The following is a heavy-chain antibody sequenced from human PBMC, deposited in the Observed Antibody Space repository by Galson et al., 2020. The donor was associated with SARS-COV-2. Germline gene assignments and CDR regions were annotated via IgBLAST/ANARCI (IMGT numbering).Heavy chain of an antibody. CDR2: INRDGSST. CDR3: ARDRGSGWLLGDY. CDR1: RFTFSSYW. Sequence: GESLKISCAASRFTFSSYWMHWVRQAPGEGLVWVSRINRDGSSTTYADSVKGRFTISRDNAKKTLYLQMNSLRAEDTAVYYCARDRGSGWLLGDYWGQGTLVTVAS. D-gene: IGHD6-19*01. V-gene: IGHV3-74*01. J-gene: IGHJ4*02.